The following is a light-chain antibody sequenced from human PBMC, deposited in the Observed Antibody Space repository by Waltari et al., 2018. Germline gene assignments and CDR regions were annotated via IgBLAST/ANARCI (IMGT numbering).Light chain of an antibody. J-gene: IGLJ3*02. V-gene: IGLV1-44*01. CDR3: GAWDDGVKEWV. Sequence: QSVLTKPPSASGTPGRGVTIACSGTIYNIRITPATLYQQFPGSAPKPLIFSTTQRPSGVPDRFSASKSGTSASLAINGLQAADEADYYCGAWDDGVKEWVFGGGTKLTVL. CDR2: STT. CDR1: IYNIRITP.